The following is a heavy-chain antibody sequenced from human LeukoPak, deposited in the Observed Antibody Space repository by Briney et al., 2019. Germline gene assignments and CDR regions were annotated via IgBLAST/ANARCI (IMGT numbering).Heavy chain of an antibody. V-gene: IGHV3-21*01. CDR1: GFTFSSYS. J-gene: IGHJ4*02. Sequence: GGSLRLSCAASGFTFSSYSMNWVRQAPGKGLEWVSSISSSSSYIYYADSVKGRFTISRDNAKNSLYLQMNSLRAEDTAIYYCVKVRGRARVGYFDYWGQGTLVTVS. D-gene: IGHD1-26*01. CDR2: ISSSSSYI. CDR3: VKVRGRARVGYFDY.